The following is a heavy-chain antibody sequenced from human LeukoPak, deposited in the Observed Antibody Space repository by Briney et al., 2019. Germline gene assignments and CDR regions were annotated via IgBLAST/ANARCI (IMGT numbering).Heavy chain of an antibody. CDR2: IYYSGST. Sequence: SETLSLTCTVSGGSISSSSYYWGWIRQPPGKGLEWIGSIYYSGSTYYNPSLKSRVTISVDTSKNQFSLKLSSVTAADTAVYYCARLGYCSSTSCSRDAFDIWGQRTMVTVSS. J-gene: IGHJ3*02. CDR1: GGSISSSSYY. V-gene: IGHV4-39*01. D-gene: IGHD2-2*01. CDR3: ARLGYCSSTSCSRDAFDI.